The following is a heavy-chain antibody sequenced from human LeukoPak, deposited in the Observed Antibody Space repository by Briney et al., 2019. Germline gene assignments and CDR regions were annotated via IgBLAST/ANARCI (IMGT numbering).Heavy chain of an antibody. V-gene: IGHV3-11*05. J-gene: IGHJ6*02. Sequence: GGSLRLSCAASGFTFSDYYMSWIRQAPGKGLEWVSYISSSSSYTNYADSVKGRFTISRDNAKNSLYLQMNSLRAEDTAVYFCARDGEPRYWGSGFYYGMDVWGQGTTVIVSS. CDR1: GFTFSDYY. CDR2: ISSSSSYT. D-gene: IGHD3-10*01. CDR3: ARDGEPRYWGSGFYYGMDV.